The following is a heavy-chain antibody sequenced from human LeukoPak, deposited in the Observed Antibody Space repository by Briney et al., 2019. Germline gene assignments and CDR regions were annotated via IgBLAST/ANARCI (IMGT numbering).Heavy chain of an antibody. CDR1: GFTFSSYA. CDR2: LSGSGAST. D-gene: IGHD2-15*01. Sequence: GGSLRLSCAASGFTFSSYAMSWVRQAPGKGLEWVSTLSGSGASTSYTDSVKGRFTISRDNSKNTLYLQMNSLRAEDTARYYCAKQKGYCSGGSCYYSDYWGQGTMVTVSS. CDR3: AKQKGYCSGGSCYYSDY. J-gene: IGHJ4*02. V-gene: IGHV3-23*01.